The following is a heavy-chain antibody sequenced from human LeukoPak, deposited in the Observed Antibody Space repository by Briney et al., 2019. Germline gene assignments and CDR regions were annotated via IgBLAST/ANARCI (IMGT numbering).Heavy chain of an antibody. CDR2: IYYGGST. Sequence: TSETLSLTCTVSGGSISSSSYYWGWIRQPPGKGLEWIGSIYYGGSTYYNPSLKSRVTISVDTSKNQFSLKLSSVTAADTAVYYCARDCNNNWYSLLVWGQGTLVTVSS. D-gene: IGHD1-7*01. J-gene: IGHJ4*02. CDR3: ARDCNNNWYSLLV. V-gene: IGHV4-39*07. CDR1: GGSISSSSYY.